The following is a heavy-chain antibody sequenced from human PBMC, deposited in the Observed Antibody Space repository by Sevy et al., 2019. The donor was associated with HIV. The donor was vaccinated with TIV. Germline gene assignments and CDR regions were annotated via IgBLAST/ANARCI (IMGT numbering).Heavy chain of an antibody. J-gene: IGHJ6*02. Sequence: GESLKISCKGSGYTFSNYWIGWVRQMPGKGLEWMGISCPGDSDTRYSPSFQGQFTISSDKSISTANLQWSILKTSDTAMYYCARRGYYDSSGYYIYGMDLWGQGTTVTVSS. CDR2: SCPGDSDT. CDR1: GYTFSNYW. D-gene: IGHD3-22*01. V-gene: IGHV5-51*01. CDR3: ARRGYYDSSGYYIYGMDL.